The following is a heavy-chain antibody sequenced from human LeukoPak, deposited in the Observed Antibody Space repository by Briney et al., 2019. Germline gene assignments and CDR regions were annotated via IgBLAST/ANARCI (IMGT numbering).Heavy chain of an antibody. V-gene: IGHV3-21*01. CDR3: ARYPGIAAAGY. Sequence: GGSLRLSCAASEFTFSSYSMNWVRQAPGKGLEWVSSISSSSSCIYYADSVKGRFTISRDNAKNSLYLQMNSLRAEDTAVYYCARYPGIAAAGYWGQGTLVTVSS. CDR1: EFTFSSYS. D-gene: IGHD6-13*01. CDR2: ISSSSSCI. J-gene: IGHJ4*02.